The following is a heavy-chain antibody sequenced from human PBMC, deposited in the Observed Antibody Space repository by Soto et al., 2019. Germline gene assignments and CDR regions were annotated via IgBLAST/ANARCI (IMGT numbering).Heavy chain of an antibody. CDR2: FSGGDGSA. D-gene: IGHD5-18*01. Sequence: EVQLLESGGGLVQPGGSLRLSCAAPGFTFSTYAMSWVRQAPGKGLEWVSAFSGGDGSAYYADSVKGRFTISRDNSNSTLYLQMNSLRAEDTAVYYCAKDGSVDTSMLRDPWGQGTLVTVSS. CDR1: GFTFSTYA. V-gene: IGHV3-23*01. J-gene: IGHJ5*02. CDR3: AKDGSVDTSMLRDP.